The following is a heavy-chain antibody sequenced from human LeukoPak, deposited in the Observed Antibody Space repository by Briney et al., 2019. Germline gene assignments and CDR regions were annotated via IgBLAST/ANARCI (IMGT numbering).Heavy chain of an antibody. J-gene: IGHJ1*01. CDR1: GGSISSSSYY. V-gene: IGHV4-39*01. Sequence: SETLSLTCTASGGSISSSSYYWGWIRQPPGKGLEWIGGIYYSGNTYYNPSLKSRVTISGDTSKNQFSLKLSSVTAADTAVYYCARQPYYYDSSGYPHWGQGTLVTVSA. CDR3: ARQPYYYDSSGYPH. D-gene: IGHD3-22*01. CDR2: IYYSGNT.